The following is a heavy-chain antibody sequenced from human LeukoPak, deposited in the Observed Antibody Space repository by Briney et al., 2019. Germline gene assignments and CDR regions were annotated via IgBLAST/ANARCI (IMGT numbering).Heavy chain of an antibody. J-gene: IGHJ4*02. D-gene: IGHD6-13*01. CDR3: AKRGGMYPAHYFDY. CDR1: GFTVSSNY. V-gene: IGHV3-66*04. CDR2: THSGGST. Sequence: GGSLRLSCAASGFTVSSNYMTWVRQAPGKGLEWVSVTHSGGSTYYADSVKGRFTISRDNSKNTLYLQMNSLRAEDTAVYYCAKRGGMYPAHYFDYWGQGTLVTVSS.